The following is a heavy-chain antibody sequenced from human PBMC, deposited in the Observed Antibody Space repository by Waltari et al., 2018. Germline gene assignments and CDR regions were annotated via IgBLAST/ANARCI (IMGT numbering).Heavy chain of an antibody. J-gene: IGHJ4*02. Sequence: EVQLVESGGGLVQPGGSVTIYGSCFAFGGDARAWVRQAPGKGLEWDSGISNRVDMTSYADSVKGRFTISRDTSKNTLFLQMNGLRAEDTAIYYCASAPRPMVSAPFDYWGQGVLVTVSS. CDR1: AFGGDA. CDR3: ASAPRPMVSAPFDY. CDR2: ISNRVDMT. D-gene: IGHD2-15*01. V-gene: IGHV3-23*04.